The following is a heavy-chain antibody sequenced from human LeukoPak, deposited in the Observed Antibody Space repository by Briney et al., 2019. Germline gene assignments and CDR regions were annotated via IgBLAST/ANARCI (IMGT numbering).Heavy chain of an antibody. V-gene: IGHV1-69*02. CDR2: IIPLFGIV. D-gene: IGHD5-18*01. CDR3: ARIPRGDVYTAMVMYYHYGMDV. J-gene: IGHJ6*02. Sequence: GSSVKVSCKASGGTFISHTISWVRQPPAQGLEWMGRIIPLFGIVNYAQKFQDRVTITADKSTSTAYLEVSSLRSEDTAVYYCARIPRGDVYTAMVMYYHYGMDVWGQGTTVTVSS. CDR1: GGTFISHT.